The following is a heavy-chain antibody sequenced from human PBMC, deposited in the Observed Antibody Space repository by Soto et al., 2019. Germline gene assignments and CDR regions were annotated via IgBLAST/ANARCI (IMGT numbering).Heavy chain of an antibody. Sequence: QVQLVESGGGVVQPGRSLRLSCAASGFTFSSYGMHWVRQAPGKGLEWVAVISYDGSNKYYADSVKGRFTISRDNSKNTLYLQMNSLRAEDTAVYYCAKDPVVVAATLLIWFDPWGQGTLVTVSS. CDR3: AKDPVVVAATLLIWFDP. D-gene: IGHD2-15*01. CDR1: GFTFSSYG. CDR2: ISYDGSNK. J-gene: IGHJ5*02. V-gene: IGHV3-30*18.